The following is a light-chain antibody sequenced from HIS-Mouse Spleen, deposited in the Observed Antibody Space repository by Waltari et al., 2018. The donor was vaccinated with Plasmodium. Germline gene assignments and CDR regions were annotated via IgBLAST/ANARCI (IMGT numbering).Light chain of an antibody. CDR2: AAS. Sequence: DTQMTQSPSSLSASAGDRVTITCRASQTISSYLNWYQQKPGKAPKLLIYAASSLHSGVPPRFSGSGAGADFTLSSSSLQPEDVATDCGQQRYSTGTFGHGTKVEIK. V-gene: IGKV1-39*01. CDR3: QQRYSTGT. J-gene: IGKJ1*01. CDR1: QTISSY.